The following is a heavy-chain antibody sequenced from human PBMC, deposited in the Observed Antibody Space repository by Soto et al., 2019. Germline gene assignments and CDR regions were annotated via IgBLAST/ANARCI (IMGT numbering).Heavy chain of an antibody. CDR3: AKGGEAARFFTWFDP. CDR1: GFTFSSYG. Sequence: QVQLVESGGGVVQPGRSLRRSCAASGFTFSSYGMHWVRQAPGKGLEWVAVISYDGSNKYYADSVKGRFTISRDNSKNTLYLQMNSLRAEDTAVYYCAKGGEAARFFTWFDPWGQGTLVTVSS. J-gene: IGHJ5*02. D-gene: IGHD6-6*01. CDR2: ISYDGSNK. V-gene: IGHV3-30*18.